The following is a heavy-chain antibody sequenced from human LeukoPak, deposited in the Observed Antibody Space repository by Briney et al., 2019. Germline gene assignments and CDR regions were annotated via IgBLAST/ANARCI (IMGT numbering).Heavy chain of an antibody. J-gene: IGHJ4*02. D-gene: IGHD2-2*01. CDR3: ALGDCSSTSCYVFDY. V-gene: IGHV4-59*01. CDR2: IFNSGST. CDR1: GGYISSYY. Sequence: PSETLSLTCTVSGGYISSYYWSWIRQRPGKGLEWIGYIFNSGSTNYNPPLKSRVTISVDTSKNQFSLKLSSVTAADTAVYFCALGDCSSTSCYVFDYWGQGTLVTVSS.